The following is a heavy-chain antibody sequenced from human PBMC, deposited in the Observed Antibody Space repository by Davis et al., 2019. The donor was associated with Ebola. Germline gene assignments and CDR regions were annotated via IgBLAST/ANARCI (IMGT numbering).Heavy chain of an antibody. CDR1: GFTFSGSA. CDR2: IRSKGNSYAT. J-gene: IGHJ4*02. D-gene: IGHD3-10*02. V-gene: IGHV3-73*01. Sequence: GESLKISCAASGFTFSGSAMHWVRQASGKGLEWVGRIRSKGNSYATAYAASVKGRFTISRDDSKNTAYLQMNSLKTEDTAVYYCICSQQPFDYWGQGTLVTVSS. CDR3: ICSQQPFDY.